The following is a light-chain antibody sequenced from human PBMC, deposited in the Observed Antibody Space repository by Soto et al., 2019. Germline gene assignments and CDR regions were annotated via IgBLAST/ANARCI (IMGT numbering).Light chain of an antibody. J-gene: IGLJ1*01. CDR1: TSNIGSHS. Sequence: QSGLTQPPSASGTPGQRVTISCSGSTSNIGSHSVNWFQHLPGTAPKLLIITNNQRPSGVPDRFSGYKSGTSASLVISGLQSDDEADYYCATWDDSLKGVFGTGTKVTVL. CDR2: TNN. CDR3: ATWDDSLKGV. V-gene: IGLV1-44*01.